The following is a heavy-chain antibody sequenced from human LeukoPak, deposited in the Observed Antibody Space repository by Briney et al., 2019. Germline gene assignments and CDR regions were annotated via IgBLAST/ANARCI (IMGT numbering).Heavy chain of an antibody. J-gene: IGHJ4*02. CDR1: GFTFSSYS. D-gene: IGHD3-22*01. CDR3: ARDYYDSSGYYYFDY. CDR2: ISSSSSNI. Sequence: GGSLRLSCAASGFTFSSYSMNWVRQAPGKGLEWVSYISSSSSNIYYADSVKGRFTISRDNAKNSLYLQMNSLRAEGTAVYYCARDYYDSSGYYYFDYWGQGALVTVSS. V-gene: IGHV3-48*04.